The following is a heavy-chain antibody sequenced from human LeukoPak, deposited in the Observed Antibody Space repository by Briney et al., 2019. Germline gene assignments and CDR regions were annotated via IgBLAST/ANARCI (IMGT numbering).Heavy chain of an antibody. V-gene: IGHV4-59*01. J-gene: IGHJ2*01. CDR3: ARGSTIFGPWHFDL. Sequence: PSETLSLTCTVSGGSISSYYWSWIRQPPGKGLEWIGYIYYSGSSNYNPSLKSRVTISVDTSKNQLSLKLSSVTAADTAVYYRARGSTIFGPWHFDLWGRGTLVTVSS. CDR1: GGSISSYY. CDR2: IYYSGSS. D-gene: IGHD3-3*01.